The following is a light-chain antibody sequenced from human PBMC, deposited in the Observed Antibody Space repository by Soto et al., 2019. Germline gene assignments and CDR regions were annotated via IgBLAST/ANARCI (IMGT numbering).Light chain of an antibody. J-gene: IGKJ1*01. V-gene: IGKV3-20*01. CDR3: QQFATSPRT. Sequence: EIVLTQSPGTLSLSPGERATLSCRASQSVSSNYLAWYQQKPGQAPSLLIYGASSRATGIPDRFSGSGSGTDVTLTISRLEPEDFALYHCQQFATSPRTFGQGTKVEIK. CDR1: QSVSSNY. CDR2: GAS.